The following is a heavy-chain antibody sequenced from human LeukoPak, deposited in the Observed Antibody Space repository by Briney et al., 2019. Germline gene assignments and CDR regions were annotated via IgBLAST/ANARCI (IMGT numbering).Heavy chain of an antibody. D-gene: IGHD4-17*01. CDR2: IWYDGSNK. V-gene: IGHV3-33*01. CDR3: AREVSGGDHFDY. J-gene: IGHJ4*02. Sequence: GRSLRLSCAASGFTFSSYGMHWVRQAPGKGLEWVAVIWYDGSNKYYADSVKGRFTISRDNSKNTLYLQMNRLRAEDTAVYYCAREVSGGDHFDYWGQGTLVTVSS. CDR1: GFTFSSYG.